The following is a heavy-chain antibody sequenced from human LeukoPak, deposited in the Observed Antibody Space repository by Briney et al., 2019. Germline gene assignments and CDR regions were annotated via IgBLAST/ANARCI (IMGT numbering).Heavy chain of an antibody. CDR3: ARDRGDMTYYDFWSGYFDY. Sequence: GSLRLSCAASGFTFSSYGMHWVRQAPGKGLEWVAVISYDGSNKYYADSVKGRFTISRDNSKNTLYLQMNSLRAEDTAVYYCARDRGDMTYYDFWSGYFDYWGQGTLVTVSS. CDR1: GFTFSSYG. J-gene: IGHJ4*02. V-gene: IGHV3-30*03. D-gene: IGHD3-3*01. CDR2: ISYDGSNK.